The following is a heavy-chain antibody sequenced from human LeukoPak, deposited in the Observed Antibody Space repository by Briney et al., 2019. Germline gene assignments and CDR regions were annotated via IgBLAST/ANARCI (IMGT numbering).Heavy chain of an antibody. V-gene: IGHV3-48*03. Sequence: GGSLRLSCAASGFTFSSYGMNWVRQAPGKGPEWISYISRSGATIYYADSVKGRFTISRDNAKNSLYLQMSSLGAEDTAIYYCSRDRGGGDIYFDYWGQGTLVTVSS. CDR1: GFTFSSYG. J-gene: IGHJ4*02. CDR2: ISRSGATI. CDR3: SRDRGGGDIYFDY. D-gene: IGHD2-21*02.